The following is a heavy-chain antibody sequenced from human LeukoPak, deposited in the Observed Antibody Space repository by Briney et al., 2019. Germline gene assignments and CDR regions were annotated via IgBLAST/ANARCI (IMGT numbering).Heavy chain of an antibody. CDR1: GFTFSRAA. V-gene: IGHV3-23*01. J-gene: IGHJ4*02. CDR3: EKGPQLNSGYHPDY. Sequence: GSLRLSCPASGFTFSRAAITWVRQAPGNGLEWVSTITCSDDRTYYADSVKGWFTISSDYSKNTLHLQMNSLRVEDTAIFYCEKGPQLNSGYHPDYWGQGILVTVSS. D-gene: IGHD3-22*01. CDR2: ITCSDDRT.